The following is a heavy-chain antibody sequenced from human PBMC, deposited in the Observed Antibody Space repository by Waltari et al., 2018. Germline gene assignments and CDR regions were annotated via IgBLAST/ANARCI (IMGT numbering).Heavy chain of an antibody. CDR1: GGSFSSYP. CDR3: ATVGSGDHSFDI. J-gene: IGHJ3*02. V-gene: IGHV1-69*12. CDR2: VTPLFGTG. D-gene: IGHD7-27*01. Sequence: QVQLVQSGAEVKKPGSSVKVSCKASGGSFSSYPITWVRQAPGQGLEWMGGVTPLFGTGNYAQKFQGRVTISADESTSTAHMELSSLRYDDTAVYYCATVGSGDHSFDIWGQGTMVTV.